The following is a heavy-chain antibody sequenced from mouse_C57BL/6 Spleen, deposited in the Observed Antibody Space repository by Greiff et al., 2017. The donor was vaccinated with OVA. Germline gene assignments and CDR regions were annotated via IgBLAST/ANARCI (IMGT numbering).Heavy chain of an antibody. CDR2: ISSGSSTI. Sequence: EVKLMESGGGLVKPGGSLKLSCAASGFTFSDYGMHWVRQAPEKGLEWVAYISSGSSTIYYADTVKGRFTISRDNAKNTLFLQMTSLRSEDTAMYYCARDSNRTWFAYWGQGTLVTVSA. CDR1: GFTFSDYG. V-gene: IGHV5-17*01. D-gene: IGHD2-5*01. J-gene: IGHJ3*01. CDR3: ARDSNRTWFAY.